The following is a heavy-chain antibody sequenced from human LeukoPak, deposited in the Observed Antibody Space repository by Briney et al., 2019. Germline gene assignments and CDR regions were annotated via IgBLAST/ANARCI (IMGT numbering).Heavy chain of an antibody. D-gene: IGHD1-14*01. J-gene: IGHJ4*02. CDR2: IYHSGST. Sequence: SETLSLTCAVSGYSISSGYYWGWIRQPPGKGLEWIGSIYHSGSTYYNPSLKSRVTISVDTSKNQFSLKLSSVTTADTAVYYCARWAKWNHDYWGQGTLVTVSS. V-gene: IGHV4-38-2*01. CDR1: GYSISSGYY. CDR3: ARWAKWNHDY.